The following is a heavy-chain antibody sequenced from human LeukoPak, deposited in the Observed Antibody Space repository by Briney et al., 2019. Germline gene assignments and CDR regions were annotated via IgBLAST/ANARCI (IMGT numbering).Heavy chain of an antibody. CDR3: AKASPPQYDFWSGYYSGY. Sequence: GGSLRLSCAASGFTFSSYGMHWVRQAPGKGLEWVAFIRYDGRNKYYADSVKGRFTISRDNSKNTLYLQMNSLRAEDTAVYYCAKASPPQYDFWSGYYSGYWGQGTLVTVSS. V-gene: IGHV3-30*02. CDR1: GFTFSSYG. J-gene: IGHJ4*02. D-gene: IGHD3-3*01. CDR2: IRYDGRNK.